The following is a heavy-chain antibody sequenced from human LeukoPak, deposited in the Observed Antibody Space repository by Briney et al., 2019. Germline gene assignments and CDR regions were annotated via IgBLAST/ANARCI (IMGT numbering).Heavy chain of an antibody. CDR2: ISSSSSYI. J-gene: IGHJ6*02. CDR3: ARDLPKQWLATTAAGMDV. V-gene: IGHV3-21*01. D-gene: IGHD6-19*01. CDR1: GFTFTDYA. Sequence: GGSLRLSCAASGFTFTDYAMNWVRQAPGKGLEWVSSISSSSSYIYYADSVKGRFTISRDNAKNSLYLQMNSLRAEDTAVYYCARDLPKQWLATTAAGMDVWGQGTTVTVSS.